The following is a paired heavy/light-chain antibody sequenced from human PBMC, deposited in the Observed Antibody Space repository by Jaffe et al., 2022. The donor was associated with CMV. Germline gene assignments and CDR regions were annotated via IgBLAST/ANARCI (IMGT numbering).Light chain of an antibody. CDR3: SAWDSSLSAWV. J-gene: IGLJ3*02. Sequence: QAGLTQPPSVSKDLRQTATLTCTGNNNNIGNQGAAWLQQRQGHPPKLLSYRNNNRPAGISERVSASRSGNTASLTISGLQPEDEAEYYCSAWDSSLSAWVFGGGTKLTVL. CDR2: RNN. CDR1: NNNIGNQG. V-gene: IGLV10-54*01.
Heavy chain of an antibody. CDR3: ARHQLFLTNRGDFYPDAFDI. D-gene: IGHD2-8*01. V-gene: IGHV4-39*01. CDR2: IYHTGKT. CDR1: GGSISSSTFF. J-gene: IGHJ3*02. Sequence: LQLQESGPGLVKPSETLSLTCSVSGGSISSSTFFWGWIRQPPGKGLEWIGAIYHTGKTFYSPSLQIRYTISVDTSKNDFSLRLSSVTAADTAVYYCARHQLFLTNRGDFYPDAFDIWGQGTVVAVSS.